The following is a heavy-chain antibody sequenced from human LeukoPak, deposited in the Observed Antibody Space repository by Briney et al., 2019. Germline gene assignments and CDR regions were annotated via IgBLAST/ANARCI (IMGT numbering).Heavy chain of an antibody. Sequence: GGSLRLSCAAPGFTFSSYDMHWVRQATGKGLEWVSAIGTAGDPYYPGSVKGRFTISRENAKNSLYLQMNSLRAGDTAVYYCARAAFSGSYYDYWGQGTLVTVSS. CDR3: ARAAFSGSYYDY. D-gene: IGHD1-26*01. CDR2: IGTAGDP. V-gene: IGHV3-13*05. J-gene: IGHJ4*02. CDR1: GFTFSSYD.